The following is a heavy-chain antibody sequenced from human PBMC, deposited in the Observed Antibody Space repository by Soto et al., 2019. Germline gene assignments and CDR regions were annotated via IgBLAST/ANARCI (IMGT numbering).Heavy chain of an antibody. Sequence: GGSLRLSCAASGFTFSSYSMNWVRQAPGKGLEWVSSISSSSSYIYYADSVKGRFTISRDNAKNSLYLQMNSLRAEDTAGYYCARERGRAARPLDYWGQGTLVTVSS. D-gene: IGHD6-6*01. CDR2: ISSSSSYI. CDR1: GFTFSSYS. J-gene: IGHJ4*02. V-gene: IGHV3-21*01. CDR3: ARERGRAARPLDY.